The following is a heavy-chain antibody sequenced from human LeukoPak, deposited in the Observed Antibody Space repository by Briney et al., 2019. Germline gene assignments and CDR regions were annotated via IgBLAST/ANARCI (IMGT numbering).Heavy chain of an antibody. V-gene: IGHV1-2*02. Sequence: ASVKVSCKASGYTFTGYYMHWVRQAPGQGLEWRGWINPNSGGTNYAQKLQGRDTMTRDTSISTAYMELSRLRSDDTAVYYCARVDFWSGYYPTFDYWGQGTLVTVSS. CDR1: GYTFTGYY. CDR3: ARVDFWSGYYPTFDY. J-gene: IGHJ4*02. CDR2: INPNSGGT. D-gene: IGHD3-3*01.